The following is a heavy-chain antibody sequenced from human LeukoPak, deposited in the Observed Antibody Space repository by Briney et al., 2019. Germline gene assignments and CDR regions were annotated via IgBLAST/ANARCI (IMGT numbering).Heavy chain of an antibody. CDR1: GFTFSSYS. J-gene: IGHJ4*02. V-gene: IGHV3-21*01. CDR2: ISSSCSYI. Sequence: PGGSLRLSCAASGFTFSSYSMNWVRQAPGKGLEWVSSISSSCSYIYYADSVKGRFTISRDNAKNSLYLQMNSLRAEDTAVYYCARAGFIIYDSSGYCDYWGQGTLVTVSS. CDR3: ARAGFIIYDSSGYCDY. D-gene: IGHD3-22*01.